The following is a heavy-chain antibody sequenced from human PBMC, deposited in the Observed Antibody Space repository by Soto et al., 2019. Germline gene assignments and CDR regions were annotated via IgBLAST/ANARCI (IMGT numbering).Heavy chain of an antibody. CDR3: ARAGNPYVWGCYSFYYYYGMDV. Sequence: QVQLQESGPGLVKPSETLSLTCTVSGGSISSYYWSWIRQPPGKGLEWIGYIYYSGSTNYNPSLKSRVTISVDTSKNQFSLKLSSVTAADTAVYYCARAGNPYVWGCYSFYYYYGMDVWGQGTTVTVSS. CDR2: IYYSGST. CDR1: GGSISSYY. J-gene: IGHJ6*02. V-gene: IGHV4-59*01. D-gene: IGHD3-16*02.